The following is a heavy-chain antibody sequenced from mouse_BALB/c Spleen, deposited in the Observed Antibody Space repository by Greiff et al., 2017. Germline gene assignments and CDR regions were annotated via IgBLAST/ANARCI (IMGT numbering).Heavy chain of an antibody. CDR3: NARGNVYYYAMDY. D-gene: IGHD2-1*01. CDR2: IDPENGDT. V-gene: IGHV14-4*02. Sequence: LKQSGAELVRSGASVKLSCTASGFNIKDYYMHWVKQRPEQGLEWIGWIDPENGDTEYAPKFQGKATMTADTSSNTAYLQLSSLTSEDTAVYYCNARGNVYYYAMDYWGQGTSVTVSS. CDR1: GFNIKDYY. J-gene: IGHJ4*01.